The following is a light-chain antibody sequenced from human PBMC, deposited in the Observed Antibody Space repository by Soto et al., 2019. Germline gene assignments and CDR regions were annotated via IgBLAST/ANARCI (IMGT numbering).Light chain of an antibody. CDR1: SSDTAGYNY. Sequence: QSALTQPASVSGSPGPAITISCTGTSSDTAGYNYVSWYQQHPGKAPKLMIYEVSNRPSGVSNRCSGSQSGNTASLSISRLQAYIAANYYCSSYTTSNPPLDVFGTGTKVTVL. CDR3: SSYTTSNPPLDV. J-gene: IGLJ1*01. CDR2: EVS. V-gene: IGLV2-14*01.